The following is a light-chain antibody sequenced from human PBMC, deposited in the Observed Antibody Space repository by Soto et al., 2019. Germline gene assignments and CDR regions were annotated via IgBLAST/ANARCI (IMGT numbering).Light chain of an antibody. CDR3: QEHYNWPPLLT. J-gene: IGKJ4*01. Sequence: EIVMTQSPATLSLSPGERATLSCRASQSVNSYLAWYQHKPGQAPRLLIFGASTRAPGIPARFSGSGSGTEFTLTINSLQSEDFAVYYCQEHYNWPPLLTFGGGTKV. CDR1: QSVNSY. V-gene: IGKV3D-15*01. CDR2: GAS.